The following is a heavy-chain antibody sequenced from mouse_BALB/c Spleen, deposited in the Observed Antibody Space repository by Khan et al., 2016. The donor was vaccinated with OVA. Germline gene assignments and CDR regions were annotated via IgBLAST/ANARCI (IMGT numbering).Heavy chain of an antibody. Sequence: EVQLQESGPGLVKPSQSLSLTCTVTGYSLTSNNAWTWNRHFPGNKLEWRGFIHNSGSTCYTPSLKSRTTITLDNSKNQCVLQLNSVTTEDTATYFCARGRAYWGQGTLVTVSA. J-gene: IGHJ3*01. CDR1: GYSLTSNNA. V-gene: IGHV3-2*02. D-gene: IGHD3-3*01. CDR3: ARGRAY. CDR2: IHNSGST.